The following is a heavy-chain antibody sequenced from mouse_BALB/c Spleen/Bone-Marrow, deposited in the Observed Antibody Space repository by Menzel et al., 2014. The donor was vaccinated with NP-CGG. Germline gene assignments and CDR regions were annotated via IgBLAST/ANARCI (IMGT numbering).Heavy chain of an antibody. CDR3: ARLNYYGSFFV. CDR2: INPDSSTI. CDR1: GFDFSRYW. J-gene: IGHJ1*01. D-gene: IGHD1-1*01. V-gene: IGHV4-1*02. Sequence: EVKLQESGGGLVQPGGSLKLSCAASGFDFSRYWMSWVRQAPGKGLEWIGEINPDSSTINYTPSLKDKFIISRDNAKNTLYLQMSKVRSEDTALYYCARLNYYGSFFVWGAGTTVAVSS.